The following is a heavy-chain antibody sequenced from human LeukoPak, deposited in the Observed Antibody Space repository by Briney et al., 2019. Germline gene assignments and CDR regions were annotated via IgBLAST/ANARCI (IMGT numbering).Heavy chain of an antibody. D-gene: IGHD3-22*01. CDR3: ARGSVYDSSGYYYRRDAFDI. CDR2: IYPGDSDT. V-gene: IGHV5-51*01. J-gene: IGHJ3*02. Sequence: GESLKISCKGSGYSFTSYWIGWVRQMPGKGLEWMGIIYPGDSDTRYSPSFQGQVTISADKSIRTAYLQWSSLKASDTAMYYCARGSVYDSSGYYYRRDAFDIWGQGTMVTVSS. CDR1: GYSFTSYW.